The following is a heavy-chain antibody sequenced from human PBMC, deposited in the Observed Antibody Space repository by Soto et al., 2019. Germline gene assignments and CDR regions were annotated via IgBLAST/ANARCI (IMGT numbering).Heavy chain of an antibody. Sequence: WGSLRVSCAASDFSFSWYAMHWIRQAPGKGLEWVAVISFDGNIIRYADSVKGRFIISRDNSKNTLYLQMHSLSGEDTAVYYCARTFDKITYYFDYWGQGTLVTVSS. CDR3: ARTFDKITYYFDY. CDR2: ISFDGNII. V-gene: IGHV3-30-3*01. J-gene: IGHJ4*02. CDR1: DFSFSWYA. D-gene: IGHD3-9*01.